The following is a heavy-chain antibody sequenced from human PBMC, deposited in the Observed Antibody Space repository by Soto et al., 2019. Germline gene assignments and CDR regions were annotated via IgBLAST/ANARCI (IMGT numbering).Heavy chain of an antibody. Sequence: GGSLRLSCAASGFTFDDYAMHWVRQAPGKGLEWVSGINWNSGRIGYADSVKGRFTISRDNAKNSLYLEMNSLRTEDTALYYCAKDIRGNSYRFDYWGKGTLVTVSS. CDR3: AKDIRGNSYRFDY. V-gene: IGHV3-9*01. CDR2: INWNSGRI. D-gene: IGHD5-18*01. CDR1: GFTFDDYA. J-gene: IGHJ4*02.